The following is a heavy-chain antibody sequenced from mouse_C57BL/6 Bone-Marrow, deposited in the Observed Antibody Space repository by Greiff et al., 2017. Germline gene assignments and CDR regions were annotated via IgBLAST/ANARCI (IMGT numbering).Heavy chain of an antibody. J-gene: IGHJ2*01. CDR1: GFTFSSYG. CDR2: ISSGGSYT. V-gene: IGHV5-6*01. Sequence: EVQLVESGGDLVKPGGSLKLSCAASGFTFSSYGMSWVRQTPDKRLEWVATISSGGSYTYYPDSVKGRFTISRDNAKNTLYLQMSSLKSEDTAMYYCARSTTVVAWDFDYWGQGTTLTVSS. D-gene: IGHD1-1*01. CDR3: ARSTTVVAWDFDY.